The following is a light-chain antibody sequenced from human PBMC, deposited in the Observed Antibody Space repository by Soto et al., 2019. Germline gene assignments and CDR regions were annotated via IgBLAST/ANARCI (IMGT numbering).Light chain of an antibody. CDR3: QQYYSIPIT. V-gene: IGKV4-1*01. Sequence: DIVMTQSPDSLAVSLGERATINCKSSQSVLYDSNNKNYLAWYQQKPGQPPQLLIYWASTRESGVPDRFSGSGSGTDFTLTISSLQAEDVAVYYCQQYYSIPITFGKGTRLEIK. CDR2: WAS. J-gene: IGKJ5*01. CDR1: QSVLYDSNNKNY.